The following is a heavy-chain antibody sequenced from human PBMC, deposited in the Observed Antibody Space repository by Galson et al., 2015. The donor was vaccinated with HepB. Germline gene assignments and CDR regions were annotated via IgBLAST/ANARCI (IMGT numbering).Heavy chain of an antibody. CDR1: GLTFNNFA. CDR2: ISGSDRTT. V-gene: IGHV3-23*01. Sequence: SLRLSCAVSGLTFNNFAMTWVRQAPGKGLEWVSTISGSDRTTYYATSVKGRFTVFRDDSKNTLYLHMSSLRAEDTAVYYCAKGEPMILVLIVRYLDDWGQGTLVTVSS. J-gene: IGHJ4*02. D-gene: IGHD3-22*01. CDR3: AKGEPMILVLIVRYLDD.